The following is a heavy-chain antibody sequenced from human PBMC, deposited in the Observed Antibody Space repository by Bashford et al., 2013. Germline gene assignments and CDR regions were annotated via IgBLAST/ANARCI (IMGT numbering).Heavy chain of an antibody. J-gene: IGHJ4*02. V-gene: IGHV3-21*01. D-gene: IGHD3-10*01. CDR3: ARTITAIDF. Sequence: VRQAPGKGLEWVSSISSSSSYIYYADSVKGRFTISRDNAKNSLYLQMNSLRVEDTAIYHCARTITAIDFWGQGPRSPSPQ. CDR2: ISSSSSYI.